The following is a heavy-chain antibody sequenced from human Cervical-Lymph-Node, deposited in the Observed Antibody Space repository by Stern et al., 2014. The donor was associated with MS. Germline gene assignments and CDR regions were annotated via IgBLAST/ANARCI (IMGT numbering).Heavy chain of an antibody. CDR3: AKIVPATIQLDAFDV. CDR1: GFTFSGYA. J-gene: IGHJ3*01. V-gene: IGHV3-30*18. D-gene: IGHD2-2*02. Sequence: VQLVASGGGVVQPGRSLRLSCAASGFTFSGYAMHWVRQAPGKGLEWVAVISYDGTKTYYADSVKGRFTSSRDNPKNTLFLQMDSLRAEDTALYYCAKIVPATIQLDAFDVWGQGTLVIVSS. CDR2: ISYDGTKT.